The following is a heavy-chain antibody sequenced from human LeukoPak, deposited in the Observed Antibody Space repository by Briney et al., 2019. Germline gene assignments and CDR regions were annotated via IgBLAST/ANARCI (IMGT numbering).Heavy chain of an antibody. Sequence: SETLSLTCAVYGGSFSGYYWSWIRQPPGKGLEWIGEINHSGSTNYNPSLKSRVTISVDTSKNQFSLKLSSVTAADTAVYYCARRRGGHWPYSSSRSYYYYGMDVWGQGTTVTVSS. CDR2: INHSGST. CDR3: ARRRGGHWPYSSSRSYYYYGMDV. CDR1: GGSFSGYY. D-gene: IGHD6-13*01. V-gene: IGHV4-34*01. J-gene: IGHJ6*02.